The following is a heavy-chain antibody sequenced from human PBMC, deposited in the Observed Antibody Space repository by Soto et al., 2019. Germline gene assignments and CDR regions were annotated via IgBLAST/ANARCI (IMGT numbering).Heavy chain of an antibody. Sequence: GPSVKVSCKASVGTFSSYTIRWVRQAPGQGLEWMGRIIPILGIANYAQKFQGRVTITADKSTSTAYMELSSLRSEDTAVYYCARGNTDCSGGSCYSGAFDYWGQGTLVTVSS. CDR2: IIPILGIA. J-gene: IGHJ4*02. CDR3: ARGNTDCSGGSCYSGAFDY. D-gene: IGHD2-15*01. V-gene: IGHV1-69*02. CDR1: VGTFSSYT.